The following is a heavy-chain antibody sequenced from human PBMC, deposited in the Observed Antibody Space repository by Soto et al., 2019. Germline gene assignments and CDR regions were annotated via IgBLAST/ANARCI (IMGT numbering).Heavy chain of an antibody. D-gene: IGHD2-2*01. CDR2: INHSGGT. V-gene: IGHV4-34*01. Sequence: PSETLSLTCAVYGGSFSGYYWSWIRQPPGKGLEWIGEINHSGGTNYNPSLKSRVTISVDTSKNQFSLKLSSVTAADTAVYYCARIVPAARSGSPRQDWGQGTLVTVSS. CDR1: GGSFSGYY. J-gene: IGHJ4*02. CDR3: ARIVPAARSGSPRQD.